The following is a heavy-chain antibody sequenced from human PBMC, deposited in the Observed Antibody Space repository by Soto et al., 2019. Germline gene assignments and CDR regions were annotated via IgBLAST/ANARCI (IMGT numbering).Heavy chain of an antibody. J-gene: IGHJ5*02. V-gene: IGHV3-30*18. CDR1: GFTFSSYG. D-gene: IGHD2-15*01. CDR2: ISYDGSNK. CDR3: AKAGVYCSGGSCPANWFDP. Sequence: QVQLVESGGGVVQPGRSLRLSCAASGFTFSSYGMHWVRRAPGKGLEWVAVISYDGSNKYYADSVKGRFTISRDNSKSTLYLQMNSLRAEDTAVYYCAKAGVYCSGGSCPANWFDPWGQGTLVTVSS.